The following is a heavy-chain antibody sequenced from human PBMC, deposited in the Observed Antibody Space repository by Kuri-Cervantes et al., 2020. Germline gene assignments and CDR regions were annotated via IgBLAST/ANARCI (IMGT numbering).Heavy chain of an antibody. D-gene: IGHD6-6*01. CDR3: ARSLAAGRNWFDP. CDR2: ISHGRST. V-gene: IGHV4-30-2*01. J-gene: IGHJ5*02. Sequence: SETLSLTCTVSGSSIINGAYSWSWIRQPPGKGLEWIGYISHGRSTSYNPSLSSRVTISVDMSKNQLSLKLTSVTAADTAIYYCARSLAAGRNWFDPWGQGTLVTVSS. CDR1: GSSIINGAYS.